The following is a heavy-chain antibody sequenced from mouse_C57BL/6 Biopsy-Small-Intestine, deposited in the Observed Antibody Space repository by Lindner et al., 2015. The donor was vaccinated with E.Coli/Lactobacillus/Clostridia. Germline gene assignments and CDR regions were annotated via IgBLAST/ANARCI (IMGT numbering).Heavy chain of an antibody. CDR2: IYPGDGDT. CDR3: ARGSITTHFDY. CDR1: GYAFSSYW. D-gene: IGHD1-1*01. V-gene: IGHV1-80*01. J-gene: IGHJ2*01. Sequence: VQLQESGAELVKPGASVKISCKASGYAFSSYWMNWVKQRPGKGLEWIGQIYPGDGDTNYNGKFKGKATLTADKPSSTAYMQLSSLTSEDSAVYFCARGSITTHFDYWGQGTTLTVSS.